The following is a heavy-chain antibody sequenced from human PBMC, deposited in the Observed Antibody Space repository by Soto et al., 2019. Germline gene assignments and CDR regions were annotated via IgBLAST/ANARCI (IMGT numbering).Heavy chain of an antibody. V-gene: IGHV1-8*01. J-gene: IGHJ5*02. Sequence: ASVKVSCKASGYTFTNYDIHWVRQATGQGLEWMGWMNPDSGNTGQSKQFQGRVTMTRDTSISTAYMEMSSLRSEDTAVYYCARGRSRRTWFDPWG. CDR2: MNPDSGNT. CDR1: GYTFTNYD. CDR3: ARGRSRRTWFDP.